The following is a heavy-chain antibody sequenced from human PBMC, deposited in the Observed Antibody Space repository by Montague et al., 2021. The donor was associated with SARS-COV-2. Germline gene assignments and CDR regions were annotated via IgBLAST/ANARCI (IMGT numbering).Heavy chain of an antibody. CDR1: GGSINSFY. V-gene: IGHV4-59*01. CDR2: VYYTGGT. D-gene: IGHD2-15*01. Sequence: SETLSLTCSISGGSINSFYWNWIRQSPGKGLEWIGYVYYTGGTNYNPCLKSRATISVDTSKNQFSLPVGSVTAADTAVYYCARAGGGSSYNYYGLDVWGQGTTVTVSS. J-gene: IGHJ6*02. CDR3: ARAGGGSSYNYYGLDV.